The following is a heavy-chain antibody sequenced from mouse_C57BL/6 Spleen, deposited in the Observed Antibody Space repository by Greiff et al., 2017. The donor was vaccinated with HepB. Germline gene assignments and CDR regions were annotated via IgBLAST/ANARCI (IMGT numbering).Heavy chain of an antibody. Sequence: EVQLVESGGGLVKPGGSLKLSCAASGFTFSSYAMSWVRQTPEKRLEWVATISDGGSYTYYPDNVKGRFTISRDNAKNNLYLQMSHLKSEDTAMYYCAREGLLLRSWFAYWGQGTLVTVSA. CDR2: ISDGGSYT. D-gene: IGHD1-1*01. CDR3: AREGLLLRSWFAY. V-gene: IGHV5-4*01. CDR1: GFTFSSYA. J-gene: IGHJ3*01.